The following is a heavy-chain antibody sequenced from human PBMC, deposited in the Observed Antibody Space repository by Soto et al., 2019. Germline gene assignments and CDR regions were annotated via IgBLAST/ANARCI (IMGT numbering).Heavy chain of an antibody. V-gene: IGHV3-11*01. Sequence: PGGSLRLSCAASGFTFSNYYMSWIRQAPGKGLEWVSYISSSGSTIYYADSVKGRFTISRDNAKNSLYLQMNSLRAEDTAVYYCARTITIFGVESNWFDPWGQGTLVTVSS. J-gene: IGHJ5*02. CDR2: ISSSGSTI. CDR3: ARTITIFGVESNWFDP. D-gene: IGHD3-3*01. CDR1: GFTFSNYY.